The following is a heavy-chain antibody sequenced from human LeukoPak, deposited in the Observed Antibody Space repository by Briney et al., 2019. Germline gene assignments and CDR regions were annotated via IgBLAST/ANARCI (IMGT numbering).Heavy chain of an antibody. Sequence: PLGSLRLSCAASRLTLSSYAMTWFRQAPGKGLECVSSIGGSGSNTYYADTLKGRFTVSRDTSKNSLYLQMNSLRGEDTAIYSCAKEHDFWSGYSTYYFYYWGQGTLVTVSS. V-gene: IGHV3-23*01. CDR3: AKEHDFWSGYSTYYFYY. CDR2: IGGSGSNT. J-gene: IGHJ4*02. D-gene: IGHD3-3*01. CDR1: RLTLSSYA.